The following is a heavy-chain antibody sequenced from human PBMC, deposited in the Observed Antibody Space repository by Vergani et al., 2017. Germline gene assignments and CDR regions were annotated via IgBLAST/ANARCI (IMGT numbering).Heavy chain of an antibody. J-gene: IGHJ6*02. CDR2: FYTGGGT. Sequence: QVQLQESGPGLVRPSQTLSLTCTVPGGPISSGSYYWSWFRQPAGKGLEWIGRFYTGGGTSYNPSLKSRVTISVDTSKNQFSLQLSSVTAADTAVYYCARGPLYSTTWPFLLLDMDVWGQGTTVTVSS. CDR1: GGPISSGSYY. V-gene: IGHV4-61*02. CDR3: ARGPLYSTTWPFLLLDMDV. D-gene: IGHD6-13*01.